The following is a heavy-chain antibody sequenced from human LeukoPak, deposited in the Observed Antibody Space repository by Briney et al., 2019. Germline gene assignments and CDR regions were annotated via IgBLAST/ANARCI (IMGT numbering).Heavy chain of an antibody. CDR1: GCTFSSYA. J-gene: IGHJ4*02. V-gene: IGHV3-23*01. CDR2: ISGSGGST. Sequence: GGSLGLSCAASGCTFSSYAMSWVRQAPGKGLEWVSAISGSGGSTYYADSVKGRFTISRDNSKNTLYLQMNSLRAEDTAVYYCAKSSSSWSYYFDSWGQGTQVTVSS. CDR3: AKSSSSWSYYFDS. D-gene: IGHD6-13*01.